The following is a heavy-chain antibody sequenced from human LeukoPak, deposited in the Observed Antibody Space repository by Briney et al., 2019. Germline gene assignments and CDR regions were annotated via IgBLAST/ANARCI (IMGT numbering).Heavy chain of an antibody. CDR3: ARAETYSSGWYDPFFDY. J-gene: IGHJ4*02. Sequence: PSETLSLTCTVSGGSISNYYWSWIRQPPGKGLEWIGYIYYSGSTNYNPSLKSRVTISVDTSKNQFSLKLRSVTAADTAVYHCARAETYSSGWYDPFFDYWGQGTLVTVST. CDR2: IYYSGST. CDR1: GGSISNYY. V-gene: IGHV4-59*01. D-gene: IGHD6-19*01.